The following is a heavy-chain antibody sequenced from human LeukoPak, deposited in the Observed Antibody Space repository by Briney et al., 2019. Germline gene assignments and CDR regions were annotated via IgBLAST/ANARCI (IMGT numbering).Heavy chain of an antibody. D-gene: IGHD6-19*01. CDR1: GYRFASYW. CDR2: IYPGDSDT. CDR3: ARLGQCASSWSYLDI. V-gene: IGHV5-51*01. Sequence: GESLKISCKGSGYRFASYWIGWVRRMPGKGLECMGIIYPGDSDTRYSPSFEGQVTISVDKSMNTAYLQWRSLKASDTAMYYCARLGQCASSWSYLDIWGQGTLVTVSS. J-gene: IGHJ4*02.